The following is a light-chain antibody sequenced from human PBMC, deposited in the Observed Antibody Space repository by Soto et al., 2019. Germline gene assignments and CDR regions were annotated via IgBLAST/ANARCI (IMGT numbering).Light chain of an antibody. CDR2: KAS. V-gene: IGKV1-5*03. CDR1: QTISSW. Sequence: DIQMTQSPSTLSGSVGDRVTITCRASQTISSWLAWYQQKPGKDPKLLIYKASTLKSGVPSRFSGSGSGTEFTLTISSLQPDDFETYYCQHYNSYSEAFGQGTKVELK. CDR3: QHYNSYSEA. J-gene: IGKJ1*01.